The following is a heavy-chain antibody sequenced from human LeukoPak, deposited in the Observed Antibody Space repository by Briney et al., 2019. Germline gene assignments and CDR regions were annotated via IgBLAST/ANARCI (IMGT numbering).Heavy chain of an antibody. Sequence: PGGSLRLSCAASGFTFSSYAMSWVRQAPGKGLEWVSSISGTGGSTYYADSVKGRFTISRDSIKNTLYLQMNSLKVEDTAVYYCARLVGPADYWGQGTLVTVSS. V-gene: IGHV3-23*01. CDR3: ARLVGPADY. CDR1: GFTFSSYA. D-gene: IGHD1-26*01. J-gene: IGHJ4*02. CDR2: ISGTGGST.